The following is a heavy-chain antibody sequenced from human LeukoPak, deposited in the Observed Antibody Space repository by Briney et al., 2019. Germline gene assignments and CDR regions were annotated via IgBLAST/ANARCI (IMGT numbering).Heavy chain of an antibody. J-gene: IGHJ6*02. CDR1: GFTFSTYS. D-gene: IGHD5-18*01. Sequence: GGSLRRSCAASGFTFSTYSMNWVRQAPGKGLEWVSYSSSRSSTIYYVDSVKGRFTISRDNAKISLYLQMNSLRAEDTAVYYCARDLDTYYGMDVWGQGTTVTVSS. CDR2: SSSRSSTI. V-gene: IGHV3-48*01. CDR3: ARDLDTYYGMDV.